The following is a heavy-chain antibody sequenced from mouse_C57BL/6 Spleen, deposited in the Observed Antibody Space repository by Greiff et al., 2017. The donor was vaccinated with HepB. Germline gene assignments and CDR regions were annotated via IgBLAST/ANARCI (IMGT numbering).Heavy chain of an antibody. D-gene: IGHD4-1*01. V-gene: IGHV5-6*02. CDR1: GFTFSSYG. CDR2: ISSGGSYT. J-gene: IGHJ3*01. Sequence: DVKLVESGGDLVKPGGSLKLSCAASGFTFSSYGMSWVRQTPDKRLEWVATISSGGSYTYYPDSVKGRFTISRDNAKNTLYLQMSSLKSEDTAMYYCAELGPAYWGQGTLVTVSA. CDR3: AELGPAY.